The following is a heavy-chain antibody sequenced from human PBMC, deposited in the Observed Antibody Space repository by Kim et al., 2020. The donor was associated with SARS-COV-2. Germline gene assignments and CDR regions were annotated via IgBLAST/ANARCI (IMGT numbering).Heavy chain of an antibody. Sequence: ANSEKGRFIISRNNAKNTMYLQMNSLRAEDTAVYYCARDPYYYGSGVDYWGQRTLVTVSS. CDR3: ARDPYYYGSGVDY. V-gene: IGHV3-33*01. D-gene: IGHD3-10*01. J-gene: IGHJ4*02.